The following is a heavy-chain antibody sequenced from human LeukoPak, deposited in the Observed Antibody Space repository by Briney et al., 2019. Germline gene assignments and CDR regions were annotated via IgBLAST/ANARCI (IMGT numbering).Heavy chain of an antibody. V-gene: IGHV3-48*03. CDR2: ISSGGTI. Sequence: GGSLRLSCAASGFTFSSYEMNWVRQAPGKGLEWVSYISSGGTIYDADSVKGRFTISRDNAENSLYLQMNSLRAEDTAVYYCARESIAVAGAPFDYWGQGTLVTVSS. J-gene: IGHJ4*02. D-gene: IGHD6-19*01. CDR1: GFTFSSYE. CDR3: ARESIAVAGAPFDY.